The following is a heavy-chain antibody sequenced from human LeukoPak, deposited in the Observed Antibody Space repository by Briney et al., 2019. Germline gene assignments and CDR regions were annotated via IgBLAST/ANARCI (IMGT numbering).Heavy chain of an antibody. CDR1: GFTFSSYS. V-gene: IGHV3-21*01. D-gene: IGHD2-15*01. CDR2: ISSSSSYI. CDR3: ARKDCSGGGCYSDY. J-gene: IGHJ4*02. Sequence: GGSLRLSCAASGFTFSSYSMNWVRQAPGKGLEWVSSISSSSSYIYYADSVKGRFTISRDNAKNSLYLQMNSLRAEDTAVYYCARKDCSGGGCYSDYWGQGTVVTVSS.